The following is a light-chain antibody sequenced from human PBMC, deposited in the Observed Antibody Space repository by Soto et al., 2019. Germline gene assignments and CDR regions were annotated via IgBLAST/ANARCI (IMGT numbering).Light chain of an antibody. CDR3: ISYTDRQSYL. CDR1: NSDIGSYNH. V-gene: IGLV2-14*03. Sequence: QSLLTQPASVCGSPGQSITISCSGTNSDIGSYNHVASYQQFPGKSPRVMIYAVSDRPPGVSDRFSGSKSGITASLTISGLQTEDEADYYCISYTDRQSYLFGTGTKVTVL. CDR2: AVS. J-gene: IGLJ1*01.